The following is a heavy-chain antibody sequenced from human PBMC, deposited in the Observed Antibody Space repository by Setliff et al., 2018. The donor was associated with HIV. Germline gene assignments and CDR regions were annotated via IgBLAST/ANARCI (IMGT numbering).Heavy chain of an antibody. CDR3: ARGEGAGGFHNYYYIDV. D-gene: IGHD3-10*01. CDR2: INPNSGGA. CDR1: GYIFTHYF. J-gene: IGHJ6*03. Sequence: ASVKVSCKASGYIFTHYFVHWVRQAPGQGLEWMGRINPNSGGANNAQKFQGRVTMTRDTSISTASMELSRLTSDDTAVYYCARGEGAGGFHNYYYIDVWGKGTTVTVSS. V-gene: IGHV1-2*06.